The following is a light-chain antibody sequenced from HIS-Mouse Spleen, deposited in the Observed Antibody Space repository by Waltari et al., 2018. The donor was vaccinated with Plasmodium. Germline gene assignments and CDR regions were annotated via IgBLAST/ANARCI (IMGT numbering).Light chain of an antibody. J-gene: IGKJ3*01. Sequence: ELVMTQSPATLSVSPGERATLSCRASQSVSSNLAWYKQKPGQAPRLLIYGASTRATGVPARFSGSGSGTEFTLTISSLQSEDFAVYYCQQYNNWSFTFGPGTKVDIK. CDR1: QSVSSN. CDR2: GAS. V-gene: IGKV3-15*01. CDR3: QQYNNWSFT.